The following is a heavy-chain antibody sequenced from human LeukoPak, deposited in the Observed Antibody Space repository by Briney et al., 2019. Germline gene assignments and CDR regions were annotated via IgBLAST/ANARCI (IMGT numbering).Heavy chain of an antibody. CDR1: GYSISSGYY. V-gene: IGHV4-38-2*02. Sequence: PSETLSLTCTVSGYSISSGYYWGWIRQPPGKGLSWIGSIYHSGSTYYNPSLKSRVTISVDTSKNQFSLKLSSVTAADTAVYYCARDSYRADAGYWGQGTLVTVSS. CDR3: ARDSYRADAGY. J-gene: IGHJ4*02. D-gene: IGHD6-13*01. CDR2: IYHSGST.